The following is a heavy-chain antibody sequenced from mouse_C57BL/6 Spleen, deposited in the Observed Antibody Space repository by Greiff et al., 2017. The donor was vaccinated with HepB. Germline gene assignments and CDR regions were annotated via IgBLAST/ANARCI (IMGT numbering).Heavy chain of an antibody. Sequence: EVQRVESGGDLVKPGGSLKLSCAASGFTFSSYGMSWVRQTPDKRLEWVATISSGGSYTYYPDSVKGRFTISRDNAKNTLYLQMSSLKSEDTAMYYCASPSTMVTYYAMDYWGQGTSVTVSS. CDR1: GFTFSSYG. CDR3: ASPSTMVTYYAMDY. J-gene: IGHJ4*01. CDR2: ISSGGSYT. D-gene: IGHD2-2*01. V-gene: IGHV5-6*01.